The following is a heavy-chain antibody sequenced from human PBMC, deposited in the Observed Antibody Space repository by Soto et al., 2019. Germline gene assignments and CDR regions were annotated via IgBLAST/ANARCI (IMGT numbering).Heavy chain of an antibody. CDR3: ARVKLGSYDWFDP. CDR1: GFTFSDYW. V-gene: IGHV3-74*01. D-gene: IGHD3-16*01. Sequence: GGSLRLSCAASGFTFSDYWMHWVRLVPGKGLLWVSRINPDGSRTNYADSVKGRFATYRENAKNTGYLQMNSLRPEDTAVYYCARVKLGSYDWFDPWGQGTLVTVSS. CDR2: INPDGSRT. J-gene: IGHJ5*02.